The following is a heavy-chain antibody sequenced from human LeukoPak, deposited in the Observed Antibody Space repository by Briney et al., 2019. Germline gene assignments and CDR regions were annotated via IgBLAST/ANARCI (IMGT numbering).Heavy chain of an antibody. CDR1: GGSFSGYY. D-gene: IGHD6-19*01. V-gene: IGHV4-34*01. Sequence: SETLSLTCAVYGGSFSGYYWSWIRKPPGKGLEWIGEINHSGSTNYNPSLKSRVTISVDTSKNQFSLKLSSVTAADTAVYYCARGRRTVAGTRNAFDIWGQGTMVTVSS. CDR2: INHSGST. CDR3: ARGRRTVAGTRNAFDI. J-gene: IGHJ3*02.